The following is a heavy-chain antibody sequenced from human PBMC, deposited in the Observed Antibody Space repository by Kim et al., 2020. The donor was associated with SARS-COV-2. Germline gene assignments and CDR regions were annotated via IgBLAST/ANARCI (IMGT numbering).Heavy chain of an antibody. CDR2: INHSGST. J-gene: IGHJ4*02. D-gene: IGHD2-21*01. CDR1: GGSFSGYF. V-gene: IGHV4-34*01. Sequence: SETLSLTCAVYGGSFSGYFWSWIRQPPGKGLEWIGEINHSGSTNYNPSLKSRVTISVDTSKKQFSLKLSSVTAADTAVYYCARGVVVAYFYFDYWGQGTLVTVSS. CDR3: ARGVVVAYFYFDY.